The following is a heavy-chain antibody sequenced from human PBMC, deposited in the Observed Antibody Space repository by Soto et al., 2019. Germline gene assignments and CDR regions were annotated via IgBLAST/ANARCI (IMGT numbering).Heavy chain of an antibody. V-gene: IGHV3-7*05. CDR3: ARFEELVGGIYYYYGLDV. J-gene: IGHJ6*02. D-gene: IGHD6-6*01. CDR2: IKSDGSEK. Sequence: EVQLEESGGGLVKPGGSLRLSCAASGFTFSSYWMSWVRQAPGKGLEWGANIKSDGSEKYYVDSVKGRFTISRDNAKNTLYLQMISLRAEDTAVYNCARFEELVGGIYYYYGLDVWGQGTTVTVSS. CDR1: GFTFSSYW.